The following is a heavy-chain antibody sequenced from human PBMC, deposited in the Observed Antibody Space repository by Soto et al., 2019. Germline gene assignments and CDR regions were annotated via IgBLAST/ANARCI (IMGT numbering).Heavy chain of an antibody. CDR2: INAGNGNT. D-gene: IGHD6-6*01. J-gene: IGHJ4*02. CDR1: GYTFTSYA. CDR3: ARSPYPSIAARPFDH. Sequence: ASVKVSCKASGYTFTSYAMHWVRQAPGQRLEWMGWINAGNGNTKYSQKFQGRVTITRDTSASTAYMELSSLRSEDTAVYYCARSPYPSIAARPFDHWAREPWSPSPQ. V-gene: IGHV1-3*01.